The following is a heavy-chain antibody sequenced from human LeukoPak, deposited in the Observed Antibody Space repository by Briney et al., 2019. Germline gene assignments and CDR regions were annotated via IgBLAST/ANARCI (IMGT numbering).Heavy chain of an antibody. Sequence: QTGGSPRLSCAASGFTFSSYAMHWVRQAPGKGLEGVAVISYDGSNKYYADSVKGRFTISRDNSKNTLYLQMNSLRAEDTAVYYCARESYSSSWYKSYYFDYWGQGTLVTVSS. CDR1: GFTFSSYA. CDR2: ISYDGSNK. J-gene: IGHJ4*02. D-gene: IGHD6-13*01. V-gene: IGHV3-30*04. CDR3: ARESYSSSWYKSYYFDY.